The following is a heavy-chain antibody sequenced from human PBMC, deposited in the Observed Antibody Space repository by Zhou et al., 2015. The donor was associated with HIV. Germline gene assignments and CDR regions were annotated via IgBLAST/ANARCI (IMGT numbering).Heavy chain of an antibody. CDR2: INGSGIST. J-gene: IGHJ4*02. D-gene: IGHD1-20*01. Sequence: QVQLVESGGGVVQPGRSLRVSCAASGFTFSNYGMHWVRQAPGKGLEWVSGINGSGISTYYADSVKGRFTISRDNSKNTLFLQMNSLRAEDTAVYYCAKISGVDTWNPPSDYWAREPWSPSP. CDR3: AKISGVDTWNPPSDY. CDR1: GFTFSNYG. V-gene: IGHV3-NL1*01.